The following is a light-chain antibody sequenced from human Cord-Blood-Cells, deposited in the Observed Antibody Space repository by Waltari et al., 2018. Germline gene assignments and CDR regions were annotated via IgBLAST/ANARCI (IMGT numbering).Light chain of an antibody. CDR1: QSVSSY. CDR3: QQRSNWPPV. CDR2: DAS. V-gene: IGKV3-11*01. J-gene: IGKJ4*01. Sequence: EIVLTQSPASLSLSPGERATLSCRASQSVSSYLAWYQQKPGQAPRLLIYDASNRATGIPARFSGSGSRTNFTLTISSLEPEDFAVYYCQQRSNWPPVFGGGTKVEIK.